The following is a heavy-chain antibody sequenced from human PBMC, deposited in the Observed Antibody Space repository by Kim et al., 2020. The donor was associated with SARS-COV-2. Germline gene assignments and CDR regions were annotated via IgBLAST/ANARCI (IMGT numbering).Heavy chain of an antibody. CDR2: ISAYYGST. J-gene: IGHJ4*02. V-gene: IGHV1-18*04. CDR3: VRESAWGSRKYVFFGY. CDR1: GYTFVDYG. D-gene: IGHD7-27*01. Sequence: ASVKVSCKASGYTFVDYGISWVRQVPGQGLEWMGWISAYYGSTNYAEGFQGRITLTRDTSTTTAYMELRSLRSDDTAVYYCVRESAWGSRKYVFFGYWGQGTLVTVSS.